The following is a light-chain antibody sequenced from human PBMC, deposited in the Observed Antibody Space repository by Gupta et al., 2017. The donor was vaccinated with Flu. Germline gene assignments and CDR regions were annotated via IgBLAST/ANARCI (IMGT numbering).Light chain of an antibody. CDR3: QQYDTYWT. CDR1: QSISSR. Sequence: VRDRITIPCRDSQSISSRLTWYNQKPGKAPNLLIYRASTIESGVPSSFTGSGSETEFTLTISKLEPNDIYTYYCQQYDTYWTFGQGTKV. CDR2: RAS. V-gene: IGKV1-5*03. J-gene: IGKJ1*01.